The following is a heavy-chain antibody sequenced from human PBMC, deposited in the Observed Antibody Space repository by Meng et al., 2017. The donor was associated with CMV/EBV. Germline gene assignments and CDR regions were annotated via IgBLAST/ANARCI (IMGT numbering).Heavy chain of an antibody. CDR2: ISPSGGRT. J-gene: IGHJ4*02. CDR3: ASEVGGTYFFDY. D-gene: IGHD1-26*01. CDR1: GDTFTNYV. V-gene: IGHV1-46*01. Sequence: CKASGDTFTNYVMHWVRLAPGQGLEWMGTISPSGGRTTYAQKFQGRVVITRDTSTSTVYMELSSLRSEDTAVYYCASEVGGTYFFDYWGQGTLVTVSS.